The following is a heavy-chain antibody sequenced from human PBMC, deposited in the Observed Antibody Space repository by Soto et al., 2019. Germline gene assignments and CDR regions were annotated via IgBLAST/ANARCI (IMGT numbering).Heavy chain of an antibody. CDR2: IGTAGDT. Sequence: GGSLRLSCAASGFTFSSYDMHWVRQAPGKGLEWVSAIGTAGDTYYPGSVKGRFTISRENAKNSLYLQMNSVRAGDTAVYYCARDITGQGAFDIWGQGTMVTVSS. V-gene: IGHV3-13*01. CDR3: ARDITGQGAFDI. J-gene: IGHJ3*02. D-gene: IGHD1-20*01. CDR1: GFTFSSYD.